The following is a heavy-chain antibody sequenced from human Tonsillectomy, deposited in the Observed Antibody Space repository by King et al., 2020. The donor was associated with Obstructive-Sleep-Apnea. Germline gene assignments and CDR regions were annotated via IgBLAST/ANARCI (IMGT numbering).Heavy chain of an antibody. CDR2: MNPNSGNT. J-gene: IGHJ4*02. CDR1: GYTFTSYD. Sequence: QLVQSGAEVKKPGASVKVSCKASGYTFTSYDINWVRQATGQGLEWMGWMNPNSGNTGDAQKFEGRVTMTRNTSISTASMELSSLRSEDTAVYYCARGGRYYDSSGYYYTYFDYWGQGTLVTVSS. V-gene: IGHV1-8*01. CDR3: ARGGRYYDSSGYYYTYFDY. D-gene: IGHD3-22*01.